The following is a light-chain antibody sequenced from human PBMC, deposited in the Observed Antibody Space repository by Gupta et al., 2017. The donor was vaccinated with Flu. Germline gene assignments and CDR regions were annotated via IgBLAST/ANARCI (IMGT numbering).Light chain of an antibody. CDR1: SSDGGGYNY. V-gene: IGLV2-11*01. CDR3: CSFAGGFYV. Sequence: QSVTIACTGTSSDGGGYNYVSWYQQHPGKAPKLMIYDVIKRPSGVPDRFSGSKSGNTASLTIAGLQAEDEADYYCCSFAGGFYVFGTETKVTVL. CDR2: DVI. J-gene: IGLJ1*01.